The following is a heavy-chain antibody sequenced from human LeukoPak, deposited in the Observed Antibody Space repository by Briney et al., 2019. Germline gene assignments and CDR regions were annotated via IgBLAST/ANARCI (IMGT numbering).Heavy chain of an antibody. J-gene: IGHJ6*03. CDR2: MNPNSGNT. Sequence: GASVKVSCKASGYTFTSHDINWVRQATGQGLEWMGWMNPNSGNTGYAQKFQGRVTMTRNTSISTAYMELSSLRSEDTAVYYCARVGATPTFYYYYMDVWGKGTTVTISS. D-gene: IGHD1-26*01. CDR1: GYTFTSHD. CDR3: ARVGATPTFYYYYMDV. V-gene: IGHV1-8*02.